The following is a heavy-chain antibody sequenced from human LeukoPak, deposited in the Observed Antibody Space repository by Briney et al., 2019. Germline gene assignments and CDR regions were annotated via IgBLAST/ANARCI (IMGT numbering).Heavy chain of an antibody. V-gene: IGHV1-2*02. Sequence: ASVKVSCKASGYTFTGYYMHWVRQAPGQGLEWMGWINPNSGGTNYAQKLQGRVTMTTDTSTSTAYMELRSLRSDDTAVYYCARDHSIAVAGYFQHWGQGTLVTVSS. CDR3: ARDHSIAVAGYFQH. J-gene: IGHJ1*01. D-gene: IGHD6-19*01. CDR2: INPNSGGT. CDR1: GYTFTGYY.